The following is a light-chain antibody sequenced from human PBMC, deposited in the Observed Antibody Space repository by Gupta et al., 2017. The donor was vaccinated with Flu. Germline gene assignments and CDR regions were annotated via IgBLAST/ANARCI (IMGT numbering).Light chain of an antibody. CDR1: KLGDKY. J-gene: IGLJ3*02. Sequence: SPGQTARITCSGDKLGDKYVCWYQQKAGQSPVLVIYQDWKRPSGIPERFSASNSGNTVTLTISGTQAMDEADYYCQTWDSNIAVFGGGTK. CDR2: QDW. V-gene: IGLV3-1*01. CDR3: QTWDSNIAV.